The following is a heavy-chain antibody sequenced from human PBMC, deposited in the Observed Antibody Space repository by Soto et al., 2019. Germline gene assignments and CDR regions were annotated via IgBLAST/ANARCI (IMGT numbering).Heavy chain of an antibody. J-gene: IGHJ6*04. V-gene: IGHV3-15*01. Sequence: EVRLVESGGGLVKPGGSLRLSCAASGFTFSKAWMSWVRQAPGKGLEWVGRVKSNFDGGATDYAAPVKGRFTISRDDSQNTLYLQMNSLEIEDTAVYYCNTCSRGRPCYGPVDDWGKGAAVIVSS. CDR2: VKSNFDGGAT. CDR3: NTCSRGRPCYGPVDD. CDR1: GFTFSKAW. D-gene: IGHD2-15*01.